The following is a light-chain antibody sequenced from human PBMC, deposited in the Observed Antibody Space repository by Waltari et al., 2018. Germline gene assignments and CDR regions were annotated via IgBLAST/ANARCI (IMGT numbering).Light chain of an antibody. CDR3: QQYENFPYS. CDR2: DAS. Sequence: DIQMTQSPSTLSASVGDRVTLTCRASQSISSWLAWYQQRPGKDPKLLIYDASNLETGVPSRFSGSRSGTDFTFTISSLQPEDVATYYCQQYENFPYSFGQGTKLEIK. V-gene: IGKV1-5*01. CDR1: QSISSW. J-gene: IGKJ2*03.